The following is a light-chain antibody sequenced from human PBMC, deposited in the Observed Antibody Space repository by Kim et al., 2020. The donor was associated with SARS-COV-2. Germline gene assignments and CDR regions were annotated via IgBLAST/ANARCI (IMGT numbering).Light chain of an antibody. J-gene: IGKJ3*01. CDR2: SAS. V-gene: IGKV1-5*01. CDR1: QSIGNW. Sequence: DIQLTQSPSTLSASVGDRVTITCRASQSIGNWLFWYQQQPGRAPNLLLDSASNLKSGVPSRLSGSGSDTEITLTISSLQPDDSATYYCQQYNSYSTFGPGTKVDIK. CDR3: QQYNSYST.